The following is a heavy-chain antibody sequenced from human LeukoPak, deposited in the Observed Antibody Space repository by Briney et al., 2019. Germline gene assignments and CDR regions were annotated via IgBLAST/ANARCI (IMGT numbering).Heavy chain of an antibody. V-gene: IGHV4-34*01. J-gene: IGHJ3*02. D-gene: IGHD2-2*01. CDR2: INHSGST. CDR1: GGSFSGYY. CDR3: ARGPITGSSRSSTSCVDAFDI. Sequence: SETLSLTCAVYGGSFSGYYWSWIRQPPGKGLEWIGEINHSGSTNYNPSLKSRVTISVDTSKNQFSLKLSSVTAADTAVYYCARGPITGSSRSSTSCVDAFDIWGQGTMVTVSS.